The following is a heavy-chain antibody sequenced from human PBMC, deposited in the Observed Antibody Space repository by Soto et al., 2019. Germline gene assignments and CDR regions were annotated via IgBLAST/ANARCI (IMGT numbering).Heavy chain of an antibody. D-gene: IGHD3-16*02. V-gene: IGHV3-15*01. J-gene: IGHJ6*03. Sequence: EVQLVESGGGLVKPGGSLRLSCAASGFTFSNAWMSWVRQAPGKGLEWVGRIKSKTDGGTTDYAAPVKGRFTISRDDSKNTLDLQMNRLKPEDTAVYYCTAELPLSDYYYYYMDVWGKGTTVTVSS. CDR3: TAELPLSDYYYYYMDV. CDR1: GFTFSNAW. CDR2: IKSKTDGGTT.